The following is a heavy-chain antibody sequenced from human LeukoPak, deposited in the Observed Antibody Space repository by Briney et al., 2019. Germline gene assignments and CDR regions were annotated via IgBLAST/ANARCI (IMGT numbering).Heavy chain of an antibody. D-gene: IGHD3-3*02. J-gene: IGHJ3*02. Sequence: PSETLSLTCTVSGGSISSYYWSWIRQPPGEGLEWIGYIYYSGSTNYNPSLKSRVTISVDTSKNQFSLKLSSVTAADTAVYYCAGSIRTVSSYAFDIWGQGTMVTVSS. CDR3: AGSIRTVSSYAFDI. CDR2: IYYSGST. CDR1: GGSISSYY. V-gene: IGHV4-59*13.